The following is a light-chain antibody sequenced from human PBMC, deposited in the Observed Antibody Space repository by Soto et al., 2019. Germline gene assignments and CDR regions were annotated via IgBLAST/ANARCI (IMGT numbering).Light chain of an antibody. J-gene: IGKJ2*02. V-gene: IGKV2-28*01. CDR2: LGS. Sequence: DIVMTQSPLSLPVTPGEPASISCRSSQSLLYSNGYNYLDWYLQKPGQSPQLLIYLGSNRASGVPDRFSGSGSGTDFTLKISRVEPEDVGVYYCLQTLQAPRTFGQGTKLEIK. CDR3: LQTLQAPRT. CDR1: QSLLYSNGYNY.